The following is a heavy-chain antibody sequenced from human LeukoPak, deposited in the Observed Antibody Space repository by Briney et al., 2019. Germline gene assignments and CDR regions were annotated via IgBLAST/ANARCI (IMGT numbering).Heavy chain of an antibody. J-gene: IGHJ4*02. CDR2: ISSGWITT. V-gene: IGHV3-48*04. Sequence: GGSLRLSCAASGFTFSSYSMNWVRQAPGKGLEWVSYISSGWITTYYAGSVKGRFTVSRDNAKNSLYLQMNSLRAEDTAVYYCARDHMGYDYWGQGTLVTVSS. D-gene: IGHD1-26*01. CDR1: GFTFSSYS. CDR3: ARDHMGYDY.